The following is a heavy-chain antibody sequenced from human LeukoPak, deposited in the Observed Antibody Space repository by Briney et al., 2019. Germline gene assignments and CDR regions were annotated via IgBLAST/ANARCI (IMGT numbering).Heavy chain of an antibody. CDR2: ISGSGGST. D-gene: IGHD3-22*01. CDR3: AKALYYYDSSGLTDY. J-gene: IGHJ4*02. V-gene: IGHV3-23*01. Sequence: GGSLRLSCAASGFTFSSYAMSWVRQAPGKGLEWVSAISGSGGSTYYADSVKGWFTISRDNSKNTLYLQMNSLRAEDTAVYYCAKALYYYDSSGLTDYWGQGTLVTVSS. CDR1: GFTFSSYA.